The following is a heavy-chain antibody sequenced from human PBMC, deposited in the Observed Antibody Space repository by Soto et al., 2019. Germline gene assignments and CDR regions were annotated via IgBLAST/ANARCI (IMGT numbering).Heavy chain of an antibody. J-gene: IGHJ4*02. V-gene: IGHV4-34*01. D-gene: IGHD2-8*01. CDR1: GGSFSGYY. Sequence: QVQLQQWGAGLLKPSETLSLTCAVYGGSFSGYYWSWIRQPPGKGLEWIGEINHSGSTKYNPSLKSRVTISGDTSKNQFSLMLSSVTAADTALHYCARGGLMVYAMFDYWGQGTLVTVSS. CDR3: ARGGLMVYAMFDY. CDR2: INHSGST.